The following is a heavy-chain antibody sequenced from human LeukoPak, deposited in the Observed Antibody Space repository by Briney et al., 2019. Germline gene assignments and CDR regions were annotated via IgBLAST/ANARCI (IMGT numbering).Heavy chain of an antibody. CDR3: ARAGYSSSWSRLQLDY. J-gene: IGHJ4*02. V-gene: IGHV1-8*03. CDR1: GYTFTSYD. D-gene: IGHD6-13*01. CDR2: MNPNSGNT. Sequence: ASVKVSCKASGYTFTSYDINWVRQATGQGLEWMGWMNPNSGNTGYAQKFQGRVTITRNTSISTAYMELSSLRSEDTAVYYCARAGYSSSWSRLQLDYWGQGTLVTVSS.